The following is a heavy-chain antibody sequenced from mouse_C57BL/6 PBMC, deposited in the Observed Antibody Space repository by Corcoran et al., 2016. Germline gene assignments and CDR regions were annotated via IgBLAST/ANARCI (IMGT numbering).Heavy chain of an antibody. CDR3: ASSLRLWYFDV. CDR1: GYSITSGYY. Sequence: DVQLQESGPGLVKPSQSLSLPCSFTGYSITSGYYWYWVRQSPGNKLEWMGYISYDGSNNYNPSLKNRISITRGTSKNQFFLKLNSVTTEDTATYYCASSLRLWYFDVWGTGTAVTVSS. CDR2: ISYDGSN. D-gene: IGHD1-1*01. V-gene: IGHV3-6*01. J-gene: IGHJ1*03.